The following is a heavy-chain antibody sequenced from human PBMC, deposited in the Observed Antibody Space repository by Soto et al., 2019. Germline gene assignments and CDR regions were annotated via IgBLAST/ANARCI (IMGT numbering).Heavy chain of an antibody. CDR3: ASYSNYPVNWFDP. CDR2: IYYSGST. V-gene: IGHV4-30-4*01. CDR1: GGSISSGDYY. J-gene: IGHJ5*02. D-gene: IGHD4-4*01. Sequence: SEPLSLTCTVSGGSISSGDYYWSWIIQPPGKGLEWIGYIYYSGSTYYNPSLKSRVTISVDTSKNQFSLKLSSVTAADTAVYYCASYSNYPVNWFDPWGQGTLVTVSS.